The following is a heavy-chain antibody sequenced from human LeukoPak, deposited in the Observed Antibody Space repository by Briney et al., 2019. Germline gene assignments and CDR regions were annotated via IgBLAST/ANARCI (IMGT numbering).Heavy chain of an antibody. CDR3: AELGITMIGGV. J-gene: IGHJ6*04. V-gene: IGHV3-21*01. CDR1: RFTFSSYS. Sequence: SGGSLRLSCAASRFTFSSYSMNWVRQAPGKGLEWVSSISSSSSYIYYADSVKGRFTISRDNAKNSLYLHMNSLRAEDTAVYYCAELGITMIGGVWGKGTTVTISS. CDR2: ISSSSSYI. D-gene: IGHD3-10*02.